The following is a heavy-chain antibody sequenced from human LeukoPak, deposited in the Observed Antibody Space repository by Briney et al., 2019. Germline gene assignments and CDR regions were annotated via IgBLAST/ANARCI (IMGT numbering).Heavy chain of an antibody. D-gene: IGHD3-22*01. V-gene: IGHV3-23*01. J-gene: IGHJ3*02. Sequence: PGTSLRLSCTASGFTFSSYAMSWVRQAPGKGLEWVSAISGSGGSTYYADSVKGRFTISRDNSKNTLYLQMNSLRAEDTAVYYCAKDDHYDSIPPLCAFDIWGQGTMVTVSS. CDR1: GFTFSSYA. CDR3: AKDDHYDSIPPLCAFDI. CDR2: ISGSGGST.